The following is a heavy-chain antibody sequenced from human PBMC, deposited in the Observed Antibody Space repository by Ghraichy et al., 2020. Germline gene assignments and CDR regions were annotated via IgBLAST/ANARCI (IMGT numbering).Heavy chain of an antibody. V-gene: IGHV4-28*05. J-gene: IGHJ4*02. Sequence: SETLSLTCAVSGYSISSSDWWGWIRQPPGKGLEWIGYVYYSGSIYYDPSLKSRVTMSVDTSKNQFSLKLSSVTALDTAVNYCARYLGGHFDYWGQGTLVTVSS. CDR3: ARYLGGHFDY. CDR2: VYYSGSI. CDR1: GYSISSSDW. D-gene: IGHD6-25*01.